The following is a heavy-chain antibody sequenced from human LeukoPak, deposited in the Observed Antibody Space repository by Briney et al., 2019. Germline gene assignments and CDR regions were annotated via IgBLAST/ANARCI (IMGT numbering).Heavy chain of an antibody. CDR3: ASNEPGITMVRGDIGGY. Sequence: GGSLRLSCAASGFTVSSNYMSWVRQAPGKGLEWVSTISGSGGSTYYADSVKGRFTISRDNSKNTLYLQMNSLRAEDTAVYYCASNEPGITMVRGDIGGYWGQGTLVTVSS. V-gene: IGHV3-23*01. CDR2: ISGSGGST. CDR1: GFTVSSNY. D-gene: IGHD3-10*01. J-gene: IGHJ4*02.